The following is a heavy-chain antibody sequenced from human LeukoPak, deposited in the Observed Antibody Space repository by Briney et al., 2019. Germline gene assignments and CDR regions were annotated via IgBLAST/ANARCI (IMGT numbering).Heavy chain of an antibody. J-gene: IGHJ6*03. V-gene: IGHV1-18*01. Sequence: ASVKVTCKASGYTFTSYGISWVRQAPGQGLEWMGWISAYNGNTNYAQKLQGRVTTTTDTSTSTAYMELRSLRSDDTAVYYCARHTISYYYYMDVWGKGTTVTVSS. CDR3: ARHTISYYYYMDV. CDR2: ISAYNGNT. CDR1: GYTFTSYG. D-gene: IGHD3-3*01.